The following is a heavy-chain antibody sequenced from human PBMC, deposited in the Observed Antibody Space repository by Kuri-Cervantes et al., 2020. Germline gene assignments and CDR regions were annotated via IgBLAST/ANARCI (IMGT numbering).Heavy chain of an antibody. CDR2: IWYDGSNK. V-gene: IGHV3-33*01. D-gene: IGHD2-2*01. CDR3: ARGQGVGCSSTSCYGPDAFDI. Sequence: GESLKISCAASGFTFSSYGMHWVRQAPGKGLEWVAVIWYDGSNKYYADSVKGRFTISRDNSKNTLYLQMNSLRAEGTAVYYCARGQGVGCSSTSCYGPDAFDIWGQGTMVTVSS. J-gene: IGHJ3*02. CDR1: GFTFSSYG.